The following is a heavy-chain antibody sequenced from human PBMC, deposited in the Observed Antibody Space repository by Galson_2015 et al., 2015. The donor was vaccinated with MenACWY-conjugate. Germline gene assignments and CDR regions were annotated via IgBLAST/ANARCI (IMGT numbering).Heavy chain of an antibody. D-gene: IGHD6-19*01. J-gene: IGHJ6*02. CDR3: ARMVRIAVAGPPRRYYYYGMDV. V-gene: IGHV2-70*01. CDR2: IDWDDDK. Sequence: PALVKPTQTLTLTCTFSGFSLSTSGMCVSWIRQPPGKALEWLALIDWDDDKYYSTSLKTRLTISKDTSKNQVVLTMTNMDPVDTATYYCARMVRIAVAGPPRRYYYYGMDVWGQGTTVTVSS. CDR1: GFSLSTSGMC.